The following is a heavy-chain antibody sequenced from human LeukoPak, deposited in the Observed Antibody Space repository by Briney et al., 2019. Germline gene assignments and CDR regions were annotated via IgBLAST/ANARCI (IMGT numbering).Heavy chain of an antibody. CDR2: IYYSGST. CDR3: ATDGSYSSVYAFDI. D-gene: IGHD1-26*01. Sequence: PSETLSLTCAVYGGSFSGYYWSWIRQPPGKGLEWIGYIYYSGSTYYNPSLKSRVTISVDTSKNQFSLKLSSVTAADTAVYYCATDGSYSSVYAFDIWGQGTMVTVSS. J-gene: IGHJ3*02. V-gene: IGHV4-59*06. CDR1: GGSFSGYY.